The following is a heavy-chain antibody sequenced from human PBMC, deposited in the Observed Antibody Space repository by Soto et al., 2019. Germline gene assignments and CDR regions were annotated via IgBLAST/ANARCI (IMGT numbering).Heavy chain of an antibody. Sequence: QVQLVQSGAEVKKPGSSVKVSCKASGGTFSSYTISWVRQAPGQGLEWMGRISPILGIANYAQKFQGRVTITADKSTSTAYMELSSLRSEDTAVYYCASAGYYYDSSGYHPLDYWGQGTLVTVSS. V-gene: IGHV1-69*02. D-gene: IGHD3-22*01. J-gene: IGHJ4*02. CDR3: ASAGYYYDSSGYHPLDY. CDR2: ISPILGIA. CDR1: GGTFSSYT.